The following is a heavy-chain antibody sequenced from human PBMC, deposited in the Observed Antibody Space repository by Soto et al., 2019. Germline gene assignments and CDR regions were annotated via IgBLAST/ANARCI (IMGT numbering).Heavy chain of an antibody. V-gene: IGHV4-59*08. J-gene: IGHJ4*02. CDR3: ATXYYYASGRPFYFDY. Sequence: SETLSLTCTVSGGSISYYYWSWIRQPPGKGLEWVGYIFYTGSTNYSPSLKSRVTISVDTSKNQFSLKLSSVTAADSAVFYCATXYYYASGRPFYFDYWGQGISVTV. CDR2: IFYTGST. D-gene: IGHD3-10*01. CDR1: GGSISYYY.